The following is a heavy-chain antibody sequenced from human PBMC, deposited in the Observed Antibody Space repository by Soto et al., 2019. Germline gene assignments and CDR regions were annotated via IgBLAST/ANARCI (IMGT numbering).Heavy chain of an antibody. Sequence: PGVSLKISCKGSGYSCAGYWITWVRQKPGKGLEWMGRIDPSDSQTYYSPSFRGHVTISVTKSITTVFLQWSSLRASDTAMYYCARQIYDSDTGPNFQYYFDSWGQGTPVTVS. CDR1: GYSCAGYW. V-gene: IGHV5-10-1*01. J-gene: IGHJ4*02. CDR3: ARQIYDSDTGPNFQYYFDS. D-gene: IGHD3-22*01. CDR2: IDPSDSQT.